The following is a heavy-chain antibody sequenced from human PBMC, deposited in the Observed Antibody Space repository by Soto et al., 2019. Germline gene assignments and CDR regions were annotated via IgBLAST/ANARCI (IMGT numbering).Heavy chain of an antibody. Sequence: SETLSLTCTVSGGSISSGDYYWSWIRQPPGKGLEWIGYIYYSGSTYYNPSLKSRVTISVDTSKNQFSLKLSSVTAADTAVYYCARAGTSGGSGYYFDYWGQGTLVTVSS. CDR3: ARAGTSGGSGYYFDY. D-gene: IGHD3-16*01. V-gene: IGHV4-30-4*01. J-gene: IGHJ4*02. CDR1: GGSISSGDYY. CDR2: IYYSGST.